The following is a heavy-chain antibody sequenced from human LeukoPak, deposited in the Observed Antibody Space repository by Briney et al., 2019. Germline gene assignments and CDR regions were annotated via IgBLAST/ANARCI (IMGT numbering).Heavy chain of an antibody. Sequence: GGSLRLSCAASGFTFSSYSMNWVRQAPGKGLEWVSYISSSSNTIYYADSVKGRFTISRDNAKNSPYLQMNSLRAEDTAVYYCARTRPDFQSSYFFDYWGQGTLVTVSS. CDR2: ISSSSNTI. D-gene: IGHD2-15*01. CDR1: GFTFSSYS. CDR3: ARTRPDFQSSYFFDY. V-gene: IGHV3-48*04. J-gene: IGHJ4*02.